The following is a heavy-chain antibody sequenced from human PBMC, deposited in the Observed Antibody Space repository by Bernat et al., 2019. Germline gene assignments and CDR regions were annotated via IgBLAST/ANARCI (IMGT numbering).Heavy chain of an antibody. Sequence: EVQLVESGGGLVQPGGSLKLSCAASGFTFSGSAMHWVRQASGKGLEWVGRIRSKANSYATAYAASVKGRFTISRDDSKNTAYLQMNSLKSEDTAVYYCTRPGWNSGLDYWDQGTLVTVSS. V-gene: IGHV3-73*02. CDR3: TRPGWNSGLDY. J-gene: IGHJ4*02. CDR1: GFTFSGSA. D-gene: IGHD1-7*01. CDR2: IRSKANSYAT.